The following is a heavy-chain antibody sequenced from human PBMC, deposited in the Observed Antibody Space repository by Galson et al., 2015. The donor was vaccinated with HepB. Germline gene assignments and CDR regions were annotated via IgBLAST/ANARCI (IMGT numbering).Heavy chain of an antibody. CDR3: ARHTTVMVPYYFDY. J-gene: IGHJ4*02. Sequence: LSLTCTVSGGSISSYYWSWIRQPPGKGLEWIGYIYYIENTNYNPSLKSRVTISVDTSKNQFSLKLSSVTAADTAVYYCARHTTVMVPYYFDYWGQGALVTVSS. V-gene: IGHV4-59*01. CDR2: IYYIENT. D-gene: IGHD2/OR15-2a*01. CDR1: GGSISSYY.